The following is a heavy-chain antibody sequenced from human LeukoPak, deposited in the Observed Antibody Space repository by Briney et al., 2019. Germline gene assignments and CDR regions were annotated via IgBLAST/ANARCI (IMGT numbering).Heavy chain of an antibody. J-gene: IGHJ4*02. D-gene: IGHD5-18*01. V-gene: IGHV4-39*01. Sequence: PSQTLSLTCTVSGGSVTTSSYYWGWVRQPPGKGLEWIGSIYFSGSDYYNPSLKSRVTISVDTSKNQFSLKLNSVTAADTATYYCARQTGYNYGYVDSWGQGTLVTVSS. CDR1: GGSVTTSSYY. CDR3: ARQTGYNYGYVDS. CDR2: IYFSGSD.